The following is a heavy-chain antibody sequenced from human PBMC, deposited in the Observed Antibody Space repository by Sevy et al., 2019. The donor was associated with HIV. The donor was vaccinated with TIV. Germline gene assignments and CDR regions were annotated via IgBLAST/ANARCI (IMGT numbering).Heavy chain of an antibody. CDR2: LSFGCGEI. CDR1: GFTFSKYS. CDR3: AGEGCTKPHDY. J-gene: IGHJ4*02. D-gene: IGHD2-8*01. V-gene: IGHV3-23*01. Sequence: GGSLRLSCAASGFTFSKYSMSWVRQPPGKGLEWVSTLSFGCGEINYADSVKGRFTISRDNSKSSVYLQMNNLRPEDTAVEYCAGEGCTKPHDYWGQGTLVTVSS.